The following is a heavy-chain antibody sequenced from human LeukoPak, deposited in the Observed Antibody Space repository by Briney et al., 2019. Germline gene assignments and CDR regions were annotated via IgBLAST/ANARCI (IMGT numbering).Heavy chain of an antibody. CDR3: ARGSYFDWLFTFDS. CDR2: IYYSGGT. CDR1: DDSVSSRRYY. J-gene: IGHJ4*02. Sequence: SETLSLTCTVSDDSVSSRRYYWSWIRQPPGKGLEWIGYIYYSGGTSYNPSLKSRVTISVDTSKNQFSLKLSSVTAADTAVYYCARGSYFDWLFTFDSWGQGTLVTVSS. V-gene: IGHV4-61*01. D-gene: IGHD3-9*01.